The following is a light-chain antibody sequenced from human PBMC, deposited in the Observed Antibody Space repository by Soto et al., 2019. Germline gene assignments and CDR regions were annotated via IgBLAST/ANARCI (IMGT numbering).Light chain of an antibody. V-gene: IGKV3-11*01. CDR3: QQRINWRT. Sequence: EIVLTQSPATLSLSPGERATLSCRASQSVSSYLAWYQQKPGQAPRLLIYDASNRATGIPARFSGSGSGTDFTLTISSLEPEDFAVYYCQQRINWRTFGLGTKLEIK. CDR2: DAS. J-gene: IGKJ2*01. CDR1: QSVSSY.